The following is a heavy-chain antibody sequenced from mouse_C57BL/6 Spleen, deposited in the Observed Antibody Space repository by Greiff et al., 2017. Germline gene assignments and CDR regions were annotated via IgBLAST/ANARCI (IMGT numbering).Heavy chain of an antibody. CDR2: INPSTGGT. CDR1: GYSFTGYY. V-gene: IGHV1-42*01. Sequence: VQLKQSGPELVKPGASVKISCKASGYSFTGYYMNWVKQSPEKSLEWIGEINPSTGGTTYNQKFKAKATLTVDKSSSTAYMQLKSLTSEDSAVYYCARGDFYWGQGTTLTVSS. CDR3: ARGDFY. J-gene: IGHJ2*01.